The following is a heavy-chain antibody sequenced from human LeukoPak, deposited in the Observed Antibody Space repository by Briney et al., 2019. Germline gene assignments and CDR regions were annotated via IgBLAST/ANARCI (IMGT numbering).Heavy chain of an antibody. CDR1: GFTFSSYS. V-gene: IGHV3-21*01. J-gene: IGHJ4*02. Sequence: GGSLRLSCAASGFTFSSYSMNWVRQAPGMGLEWVSSFSSSSSYIYYADSVKGRFTISRDNAKNSLYLQMNSLRAEDTAVYYCARDASIAAAGTEGFDYWGQGTLVTVSS. CDR3: ARDASIAAAGTEGFDY. CDR2: FSSSSSYI. D-gene: IGHD6-13*01.